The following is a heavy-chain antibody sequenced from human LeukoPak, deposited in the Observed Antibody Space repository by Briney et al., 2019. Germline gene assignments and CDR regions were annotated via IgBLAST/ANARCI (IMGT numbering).Heavy chain of an antibody. Sequence: GGSLRLSCAASGFTVSSNYMSWVRQAPGKGLEWVSVIYSGGSTYYADSVKGRFTISRDNSKNTLYLQMNSLRAEDTAVYYCARIAAAGTSEGIFDYWGQGTLVTVSS. CDR2: IYSGGST. CDR3: ARIAAAGTSEGIFDY. V-gene: IGHV3-53*01. J-gene: IGHJ4*02. D-gene: IGHD6-13*01. CDR1: GFTVSSNY.